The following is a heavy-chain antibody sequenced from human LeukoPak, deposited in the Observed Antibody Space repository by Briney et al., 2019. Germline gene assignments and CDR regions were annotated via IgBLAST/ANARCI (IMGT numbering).Heavy chain of an antibody. D-gene: IGHD5-12*01. CDR2: IFYSGSLFSRGDT. V-gene: IGHV4-39*07. CDR1: GDSVINNHYY. Sequence: SETLSLTCTVSGDSVINNHYYWGWIRQSPGKGLEWIANIFYSGSLFSRGDTCYNPSLKSRVTISVVTSKNQYSLKVRSVTAADTDVYYYASWRGYRGYDYGFDYWGQGTLVTVSS. J-gene: IGHJ4*02. CDR3: ASWRGYRGYDYGFDY.